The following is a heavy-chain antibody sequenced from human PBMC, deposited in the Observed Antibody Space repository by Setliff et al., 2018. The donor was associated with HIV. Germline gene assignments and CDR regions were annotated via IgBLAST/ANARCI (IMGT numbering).Heavy chain of an antibody. CDR3: ARRARFCTSATCYRHFDF. CDR2: INHSGST. J-gene: IGHJ4*02. V-gene: IGHV4-34*01. Sequence: SETLSLTCAAYGGSFSANYWSWIRQVPGKGLEWIGEINHSGSTNYNPSLQRRVIMSVDTSAKQFYLKVNSVTAADTAVYFCARRARFCTSATCYRHFDFWGEGTLVTSPQ. CDR1: GGSFSANY. D-gene: IGHD2-2*01.